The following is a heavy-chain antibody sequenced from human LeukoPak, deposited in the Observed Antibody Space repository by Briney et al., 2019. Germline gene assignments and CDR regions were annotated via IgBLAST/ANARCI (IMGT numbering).Heavy chain of an antibody. V-gene: IGHV3-53*01. CDR1: GFTFSSYG. CDR2: IYTGGTT. D-gene: IGHD3-10*01. CDR3: ARGPVVWYGELAYALDI. Sequence: QPGGSLRLSCAASGFTFSSYGMHWVRQAPGKGLEWASVIYTGGTTYYADSVKGRFTISRDNSKNTLYLQMNSLRAEDTAVYYCARGPVVWYGELAYALDIWGQGTMVTVSS. J-gene: IGHJ3*02.